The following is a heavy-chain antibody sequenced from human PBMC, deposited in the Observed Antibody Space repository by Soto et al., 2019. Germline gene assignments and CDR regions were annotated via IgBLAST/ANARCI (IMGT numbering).Heavy chain of an antibody. CDR2: IRSKANSYAT. D-gene: IGHD5-18*01. V-gene: IGHV3-73*01. J-gene: IGHJ6*02. CDR3: TTHTAMVAQHPGTVAGAVIRYGDV. Sequence: PGGSLRLSCAASGFTFSGSAMHWVRQASGKGLEWVGRIRSKANSYATAYAASVKGRFTISRDDSKNTAYLQMNSLKTEDTAVYYCTTHTAMVAQHPGTVAGAVIRYGDVWGQGTTVTVSS. CDR1: GFTFSGSA.